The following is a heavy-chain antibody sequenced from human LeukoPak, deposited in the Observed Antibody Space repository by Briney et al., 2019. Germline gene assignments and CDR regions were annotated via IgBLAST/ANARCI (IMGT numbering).Heavy chain of an antibody. CDR2: IRYDGSNK. D-gene: IGHD2/OR15-2a*01. CDR1: GFTFSSYG. J-gene: IGHJ4*02. CDR3: AVSLGNYFDY. Sequence: GGSLRLSCAASGFTFSSYGMHWVRQAPGKGLERVAFIRYDGSNKYYADSVKGRFTISRDNSKNTLYLQMNSLRAEDTAVYYCAVSLGNYFDYWGQGTLVTVSS. V-gene: IGHV3-30*02.